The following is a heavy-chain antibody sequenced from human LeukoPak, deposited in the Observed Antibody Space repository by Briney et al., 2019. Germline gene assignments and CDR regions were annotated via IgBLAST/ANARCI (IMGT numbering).Heavy chain of an antibody. CDR2: FDPEDDER. Sequence: GASVKVSCRTSGYTFSDYTIHWVRQAPGQGLEWMGGFDPEDDERVYAQKFQGRVTMTEDTSTDTAYMELSSLRSEDTAIYYCATELRCGYFDYWGQGTLVTVSS. CDR3: ATELRCGYFDY. D-gene: IGHD3-22*01. J-gene: IGHJ4*02. V-gene: IGHV1-24*01. CDR1: GYTFSDYT.